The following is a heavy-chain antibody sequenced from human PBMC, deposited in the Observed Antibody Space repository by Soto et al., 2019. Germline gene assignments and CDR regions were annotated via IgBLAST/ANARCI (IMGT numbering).Heavy chain of an antibody. J-gene: IGHJ4*02. CDR1: GFTFSNAW. CDR2: IKSKTDGETT. D-gene: IGHD2-15*01. Sequence: EVQLVESGGGLVEPGGSLRLSCAASGFTFSNAWMSWVRQAPGKGLEWVGRIKSKTDGETTDYAAPVKGRITISRDDSKNTLYLQMNSLQTEDTGVYYCTTGLGSTNNSWGQGTLVTVSS. CDR3: TTGLGSTNNS. V-gene: IGHV3-15*01.